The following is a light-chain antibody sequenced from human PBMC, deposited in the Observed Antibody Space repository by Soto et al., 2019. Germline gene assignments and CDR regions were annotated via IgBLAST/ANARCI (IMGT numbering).Light chain of an antibody. CDR2: WAS. Sequence: DIVMTQSPDSLPVSLGERATIICKSSQSVLDSSSTKNHLAWYQQKPGQAPKLLIYWASTRKSGVADRSSGSGSGPDFTLTITYLPAEEVAVYYSLQYYSGPLTFGGGTRVAIK. CDR3: LQYYSGPLT. V-gene: IGKV4-1*01. CDR1: QSVLDSSSTKNH. J-gene: IGKJ4*01.